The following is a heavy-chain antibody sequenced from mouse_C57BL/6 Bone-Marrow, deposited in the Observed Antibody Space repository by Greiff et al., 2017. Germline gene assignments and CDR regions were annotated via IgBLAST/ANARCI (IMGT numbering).Heavy chain of an antibody. CDR3: AREGYYFDY. Sequence: QVQLQQPGAELVMPGASVKLSCKASGNTFTSYWMHWVKQRPGQGLEWIGEIDPSNSYTNYNQKFKGKSTLTVDKSSSTAYMQLSSLTSEDSAVYYCAREGYYFDYWGQGTTLTVSS. V-gene: IGHV1-69*01. CDR1: GNTFTSYW. J-gene: IGHJ2*01. CDR2: IDPSNSYT.